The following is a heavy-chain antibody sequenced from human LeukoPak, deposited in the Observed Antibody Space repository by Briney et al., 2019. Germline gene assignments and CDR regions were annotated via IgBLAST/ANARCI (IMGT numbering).Heavy chain of an antibody. CDR3: AREFDYSTSGAGY. CDR1: GFTVSSNY. D-gene: IGHD4-11*01. V-gene: IGHV3-66*02. CDR2: IYSGGST. J-gene: IGHJ4*02. Sequence: GGSLRLSCAASGFTVSSNYMNWVRQAPGKELEWVSVIYSGGSTNYADSVKGRFTISRDNPKNTVYLQMNSLRVEDTAVYYCAREFDYSTSGAGYWGQGTLVTVSS.